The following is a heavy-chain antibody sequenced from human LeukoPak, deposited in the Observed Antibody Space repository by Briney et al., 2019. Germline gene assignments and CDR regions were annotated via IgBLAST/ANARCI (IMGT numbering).Heavy chain of an antibody. CDR1: GXXFTGYY. J-gene: IGHJ4*02. D-gene: IGHD2-15*01. CDR3: ARDLVDFDY. CDR2: INPNSGGT. Sequence: GASVXVSCXXXGXXFTGYYMHWVRQAPGQGLEWMGWINPNSGGTNYAQKFQGRVTMTRDTSISTAYMELSRLRSDDTAVYYCARDLVDFDYWGQGTLVTVSS. V-gene: IGHV1-2*02.